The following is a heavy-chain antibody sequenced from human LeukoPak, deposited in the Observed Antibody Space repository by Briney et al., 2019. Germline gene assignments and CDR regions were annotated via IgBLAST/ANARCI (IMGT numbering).Heavy chain of an antibody. J-gene: IGHJ5*02. CDR3: ARADYSNYVGWFDP. Sequence: GGSLRLSCAASGFTFSSYWMSWVRQAPGKGLEWVANIKQDGSEKYYVDSVKGRFTISRNNAKNSLYLQMNSLRAEDTAVYYCARADYSNYVGWFDPWGQGTLVTVSS. CDR1: GFTFSSYW. D-gene: IGHD4-11*01. V-gene: IGHV3-7*04. CDR2: IKQDGSEK.